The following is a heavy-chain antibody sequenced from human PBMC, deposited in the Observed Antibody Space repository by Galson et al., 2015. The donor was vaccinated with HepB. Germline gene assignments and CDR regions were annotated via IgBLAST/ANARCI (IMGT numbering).Heavy chain of an antibody. Sequence: SLRLSCAASGFTFSSYGRYWVRQAPGKGLEWVAVIWQDGSIEYYRDSVRGRFTVSRDNSRNTLYLQMSSLRAEDTAVYYCSRDWGFGLDFWGQGTLVIVSS. J-gene: IGHJ4*02. CDR2: IWQDGSIE. CDR3: SRDWGFGLDF. V-gene: IGHV3-33*01. CDR1: GFTFSSYG. D-gene: IGHD3-16*01.